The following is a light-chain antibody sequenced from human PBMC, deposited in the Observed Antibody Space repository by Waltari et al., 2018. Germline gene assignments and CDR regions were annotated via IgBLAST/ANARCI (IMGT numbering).Light chain of an antibody. Sequence: VTMSGRGSQSISEDVNWYQQKPGKGPKRLIYGASSLQSGVPSRFSGSGSGTDFTLSITSLQPEDSATYYCQQSYTFGGGTKVEIK. J-gene: IGKJ4*01. CDR2: GAS. CDR1: QSISED. V-gene: IGKV1-39*01. CDR3: QQSYT.